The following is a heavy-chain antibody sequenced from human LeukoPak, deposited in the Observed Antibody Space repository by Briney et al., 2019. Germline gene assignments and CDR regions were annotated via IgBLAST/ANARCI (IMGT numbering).Heavy chain of an antibody. CDR3: AKDAFSYNGVFDPSDI. CDR2: TDGTGGDS. Sequence: GGSLRLSCLASGFTFSDFAMSWVRQTPGKRLEWVASTDGTGGDSYYADAVKGRFTISRDDSRDTLYLQMNSLKAEDTAVYYCAKDAFSYNGVFDPSDIWGQGTMVTVSS. CDR1: GFTFSDFA. J-gene: IGHJ3*02. D-gene: IGHD3-3*01. V-gene: IGHV3-23*01.